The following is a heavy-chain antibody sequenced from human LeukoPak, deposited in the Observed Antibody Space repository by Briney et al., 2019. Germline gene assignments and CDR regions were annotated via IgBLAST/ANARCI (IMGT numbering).Heavy chain of an antibody. J-gene: IGHJ4*02. Sequence: GGSLRLSCAASGFTFSSTWLHWVRQVPGKELVWVARIVSDGSSTTYAESVKGRFTISRDNSKNTLYLQMNSLRAEDTAVYYCAKGTKSYPPGVFDYWGQGTLVTVSS. CDR2: IVSDGSST. D-gene: IGHD1-26*01. V-gene: IGHV3-74*03. CDR1: GFTFSSTW. CDR3: AKGTKSYPPGVFDY.